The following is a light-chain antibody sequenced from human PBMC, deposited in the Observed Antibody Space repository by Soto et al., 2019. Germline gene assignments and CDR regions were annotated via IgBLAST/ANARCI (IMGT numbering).Light chain of an antibody. V-gene: IGKV3-20*01. CDR2: GAS. J-gene: IGKJ1*01. Sequence: EIVLTQSPGTLSLSPGERATLSCRASQSVSSNYLAWYQRKPGKAPRLLIYGASSRAIAIPNRFSGSGSGTDFTLTITSLEPEDFAVYYCQQYCSSPPTFGQGTKVEI. CDR3: QQYCSSPPT. CDR1: QSVSSNY.